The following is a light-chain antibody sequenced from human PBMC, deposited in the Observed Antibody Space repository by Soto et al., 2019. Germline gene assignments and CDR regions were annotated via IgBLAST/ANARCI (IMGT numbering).Light chain of an antibody. V-gene: IGKV1-5*01. CDR3: QQYKSYPRT. CDR1: QSISSW. J-gene: IGKJ1*01. CDR2: DAS. Sequence: DIPMTQSPSTLSASVGDRVTITCRASQSISSWLAWYQQKPGKAPKLLIYDASSLKSGVPSRFSGSGSGTGFTLAISSLQPDDFAPYYCQQYKSYPRTFGQGTKVEIK.